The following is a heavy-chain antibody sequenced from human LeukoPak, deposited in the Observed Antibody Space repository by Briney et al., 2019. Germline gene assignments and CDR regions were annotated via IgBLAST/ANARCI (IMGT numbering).Heavy chain of an antibody. V-gene: IGHV3-48*01. J-gene: IGHJ6*03. CDR3: ARADYGDGGYMDV. CDR2: ISSSSSTI. CDR1: GTTFRSYS. D-gene: IGHD4-17*01. Sequence: GRSLRLSCASSGTTFRSYSKNWSRQAPGQGQELFSYISSSSSTIYYVDSVKGRFTIPRDNAKNSLYLQMNSRRAEDTAVYYCARADYGDGGYMDVWGKGTTVAVS.